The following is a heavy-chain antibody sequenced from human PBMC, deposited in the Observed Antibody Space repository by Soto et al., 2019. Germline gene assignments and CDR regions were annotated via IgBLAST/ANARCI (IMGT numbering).Heavy chain of an antibody. CDR1: GYTFTSYG. CDR2: ISAYNGNT. CDR3: TRAQFRYTGTYVAADWFDP. J-gene: IGHJ5*02. Sequence: ASVKVSCKASGYTFTSYGISWVRQAPGQGLEWMGWISAYNGNTNYAQKLQGRVTISADESTSSAYMDLSSLRSDDTAVYYCTRAQFRYTGTYVAADWFDPWGQGTLVTVSS. V-gene: IGHV1-18*01. D-gene: IGHD1-26*01.